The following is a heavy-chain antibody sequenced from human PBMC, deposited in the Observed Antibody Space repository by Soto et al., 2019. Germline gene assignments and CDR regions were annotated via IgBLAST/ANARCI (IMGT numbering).Heavy chain of an antibody. Sequence: EVQLVESGGGLVQPGRSLRLSCAASGFTFDDYAMHWVRQAPGKGLEWVSGISWNSGSIGYADSVKGRFTISRDNAKNSLYLQMNSLRAEDTALYYCAKGYGDRGAFDIWGQGTMVTVSS. J-gene: IGHJ3*02. CDR1: GFTFDDYA. CDR3: AKGYGDRGAFDI. D-gene: IGHD4-17*01. CDR2: ISWNSGSI. V-gene: IGHV3-9*01.